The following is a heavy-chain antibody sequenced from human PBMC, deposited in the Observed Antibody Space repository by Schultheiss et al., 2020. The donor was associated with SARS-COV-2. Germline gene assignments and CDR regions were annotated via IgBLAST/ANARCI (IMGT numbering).Heavy chain of an antibody. J-gene: IGHJ1*01. CDR1: GYTFTSYG. Sequence: ASVKVSCKASGYTFTSYGISWVRQAPGQGLEWMGWINAGNGNTKYSQKFQGRVTMTTDTSTSTAYMELRSLRSDDTAVYYCARDTASGGSTWYLYFQHWGQGTLVTVSS. V-gene: IGHV1-18*01. CDR2: INAGNGNT. D-gene: IGHD6-13*01. CDR3: ARDTASGGSTWYLYFQH.